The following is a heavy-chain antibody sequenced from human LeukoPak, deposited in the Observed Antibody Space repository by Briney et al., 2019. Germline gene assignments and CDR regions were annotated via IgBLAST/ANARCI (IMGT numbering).Heavy chain of an antibody. D-gene: IGHD6-13*01. J-gene: IGHJ4*02. V-gene: IGHV3-30*02. CDR2: IRYDGSNK. Sequence: PGGSLRLSCAASGFTFSSYGMHWVRQAPGKGLEWVAFIRYDGSNKYYVDSVKGRFTISRDNSKNTLYLQMNSLRAEDTAVYYCARAPENGAYSSSWYYWGQGTLVTVSS. CDR1: GFTFSSYG. CDR3: ARAPENGAYSSSWYY.